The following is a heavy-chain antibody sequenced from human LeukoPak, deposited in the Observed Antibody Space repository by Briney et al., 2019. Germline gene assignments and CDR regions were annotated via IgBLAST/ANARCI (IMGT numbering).Heavy chain of an antibody. D-gene: IGHD4-23*01. CDR1: GGSVSSGSYY. CDR3: ARGGSTTVVSFDY. CDR2: IYYSGST. J-gene: IGHJ4*02. Sequence: SETLSLTCNVFGGSVSSGSYYWSWIRQPPGKGLEWIGYIYYSGSTFYNPSLKSRVTISIDRSKNQFSLKLTSVTAADTAVYYCARGGSTTVVSFDYWGQGTLATVS. V-gene: IGHV4-61*01.